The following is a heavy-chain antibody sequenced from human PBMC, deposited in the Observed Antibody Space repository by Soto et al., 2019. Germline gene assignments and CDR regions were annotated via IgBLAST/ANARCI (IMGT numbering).Heavy chain of an antibody. V-gene: IGHV3-23*01. J-gene: IGHJ4*02. CDR2: ISGSGGST. D-gene: IGHD6-19*01. Sequence: EVQLLESGGGLVQPGGSLRLSCAASGFTFSSYAMSWVRQAPGKGLEWVSAISGSGGSTYYADSVKGRFTISRDHXXXXXXXXXXXRRAEDTAVYYCAKDLKQWLVYYFDYWGQGTLVTVSS. CDR3: AKDLKQWLVYYFDY. CDR1: GFTFSSYA.